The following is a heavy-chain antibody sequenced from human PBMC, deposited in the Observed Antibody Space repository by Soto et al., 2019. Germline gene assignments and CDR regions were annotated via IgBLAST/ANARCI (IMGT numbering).Heavy chain of an antibody. CDR1: GFTFSSYS. V-gene: IGHV3-21*01. CDR3: AREVPPIQLLWSPNWFDP. Sequence: GGSLRLSCAASGFTFSSYSMNWVRQAPGKGLEWVSSISSSSSYIYYADSVKGRFTISRDNAKNSLYLQMNSLRAEDTAVYYCAREVPPIQLLWSPNWFDPWGQGTLVTVSS. J-gene: IGHJ5*02. CDR2: ISSSSSYI. D-gene: IGHD2-2*01.